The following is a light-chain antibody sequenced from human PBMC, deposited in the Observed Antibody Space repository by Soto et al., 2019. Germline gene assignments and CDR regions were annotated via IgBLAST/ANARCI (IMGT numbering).Light chain of an antibody. CDR1: TSNIGSNT. V-gene: IGLV1-44*01. CDR2: YDI. Sequence: QSVLTQPPSASGTPGQRVTISCSGSTSNIGSNTVNWYQQLPGTAPKLLIYYDILRPSGVHDRISGSKSGTSASLAISGLQADDEADYYCAAWDDSLNGRVVGTGTKVTVL. J-gene: IGLJ1*01. CDR3: AAWDDSLNGRV.